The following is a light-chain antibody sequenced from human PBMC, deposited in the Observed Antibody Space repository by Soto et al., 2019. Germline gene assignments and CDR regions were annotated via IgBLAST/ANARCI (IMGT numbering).Light chain of an antibody. CDR2: DVN. CDR3: RSYAGDNIFV. Sequence: QSGLTQPPSAPGSPGRSVTISCTGTSSDVDAFDYVTWYQQYPGEAPKLLVYDVNKRPSGVPDRFSGSKSGNTASLTVSGLQAEDEADFYCRSYAGDNIFVFGTGTKVTVL. J-gene: IGLJ1*01. V-gene: IGLV2-8*01. CDR1: SSDVDAFDY.